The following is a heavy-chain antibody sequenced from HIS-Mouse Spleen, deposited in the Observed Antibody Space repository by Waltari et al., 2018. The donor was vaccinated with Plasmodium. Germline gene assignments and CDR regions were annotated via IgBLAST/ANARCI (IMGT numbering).Heavy chain of an antibody. CDR3: ARDERGGYYFDY. CDR1: GFTFSSYS. V-gene: IGHV3-21*01. J-gene: IGHJ4*02. CDR2: ISSSSSYI. D-gene: IGHD3-10*01. Sequence: EVQLVESGGGLVKPGGSLRLSCAASGFTFSSYSMNWVRQAPGKGLEWVSSISSSSSYIYYADSVKGRFTISRDNAKNSLYLQMNSLRAEDTAVYYCARDERGGYYFDYWGQGTLVTDSS.